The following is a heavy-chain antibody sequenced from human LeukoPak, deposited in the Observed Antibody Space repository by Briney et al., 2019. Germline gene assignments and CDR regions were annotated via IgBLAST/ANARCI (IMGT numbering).Heavy chain of an antibody. D-gene: IGHD5-12*01. J-gene: IGHJ4*02. CDR2: ISDGSRDT. V-gene: IGHV3-23*01. CDR1: GFTFSSFT. CDR3: TTRLRNHFDY. Sequence: AGGSPRLSCATSGFTFSSFTMNWVRQAPGKGLEWVSTISDGSRDTHYAGSVKGRFTISRDDSQNIVYLQMDSLRAEDTALYYCTTRLRNHFDYWGQGTQVTVSS.